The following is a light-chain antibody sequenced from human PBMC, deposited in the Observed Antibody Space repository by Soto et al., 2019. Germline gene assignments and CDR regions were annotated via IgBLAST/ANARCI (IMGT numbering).Light chain of an antibody. Sequence: EIVLTQSPGTLSLSPGERATLSCRASQSVSSSYLAWYQQKPGQAPRLLIYGASSRATGIPDRFSGSGSGTDFTLTISRLEPEDFAVYFRQQHGNSPPNTFGQ. CDR2: GAS. CDR3: QQHGNSPPNT. J-gene: IGKJ2*01. CDR1: QSVSSSY. V-gene: IGKV3-20*01.